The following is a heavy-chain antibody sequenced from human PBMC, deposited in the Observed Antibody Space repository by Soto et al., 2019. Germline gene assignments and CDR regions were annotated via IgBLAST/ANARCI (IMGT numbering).Heavy chain of an antibody. Sequence: SETLSLTCAVSGGSISSGGYSSNWIRPPPGKGLEWIGYIYHSGSTYYNPSLKSRVTISVDRAKNQFSLKLSSVTAADTAVYYCARGMTTVTTFDYWGQGTLFTVSS. CDR3: ARGMTTVTTFDY. V-gene: IGHV4-30-2*01. D-gene: IGHD4-17*01. J-gene: IGHJ4*02. CDR1: GGSISSGGYS. CDR2: IYHSGST.